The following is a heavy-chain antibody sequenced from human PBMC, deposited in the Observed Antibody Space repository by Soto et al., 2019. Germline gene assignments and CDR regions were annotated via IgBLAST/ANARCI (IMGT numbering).Heavy chain of an antibody. CDR3: ARVPLIPWDYYDSSGYLGNWYFDL. Sequence: QVQLVESGGGLVKPGGSLRLSCAASGFTFSDYYMSWNRQAPGKGLEWVSYISSSSSYTNYADSVKGRFTISRDNAKNSLYLQMNSLRAEDTAVYYCARVPLIPWDYYDSSGYLGNWYFDLWGRGTLVTVSS. D-gene: IGHD3-22*01. CDR1: GFTFSDYY. J-gene: IGHJ2*01. V-gene: IGHV3-11*06. CDR2: ISSSSSYT.